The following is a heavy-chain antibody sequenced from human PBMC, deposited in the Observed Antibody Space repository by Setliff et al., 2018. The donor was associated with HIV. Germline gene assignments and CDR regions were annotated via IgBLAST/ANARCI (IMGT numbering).Heavy chain of an antibody. Sequence: PSETMSLTCTVSGGSIGRGSYYWNWIRQPAGKGPEWIGHVYTSGSITYNPSLKSRVALSVDTTKNQLSLRVYSVIAADTAVYYCARGSYYDSSNYHHRRAFDIWGQGTMVTVSS. D-gene: IGHD3-22*01. J-gene: IGHJ3*02. CDR1: GGSIGRGSYY. CDR2: VYTSGSI. CDR3: ARGSYYDSSNYHHRRAFDI. V-gene: IGHV4-61*09.